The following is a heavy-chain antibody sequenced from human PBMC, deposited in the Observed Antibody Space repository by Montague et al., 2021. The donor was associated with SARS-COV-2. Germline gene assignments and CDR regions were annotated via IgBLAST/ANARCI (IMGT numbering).Heavy chain of an antibody. CDR3: GRLTAGYCSGGSCYWGTGFDY. V-gene: IGHV4-31*02. Sequence: RGSTYYNPSLKSRVTISVDTSKNQFSLKLSSVTAADTAVYDCGRLTAGYCSGGSCYWGTGFDYWGQGTLVTVSS. D-gene: IGHD2-15*01. J-gene: IGHJ4*02. CDR2: RGST.